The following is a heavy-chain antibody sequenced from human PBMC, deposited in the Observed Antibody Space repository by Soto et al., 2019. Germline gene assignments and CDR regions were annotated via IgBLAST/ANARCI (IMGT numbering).Heavy chain of an antibody. Sequence: PSETLSLTCTVSGGSISSGGYYWSWIRQHPGKGLEWIGYIYYSGSTYYNPSLKSRVTISVDTSKNQFSLKLSSVTAADTAVYDCARDAAMIRMGGCAVDIWGQGTMVAV. D-gene: IGHD3-10*01. J-gene: IGHJ3*02. V-gene: IGHV4-31*03. CDR1: GGSISSGGYY. CDR2: IYYSGST. CDR3: ARDAAMIRMGGCAVDI.